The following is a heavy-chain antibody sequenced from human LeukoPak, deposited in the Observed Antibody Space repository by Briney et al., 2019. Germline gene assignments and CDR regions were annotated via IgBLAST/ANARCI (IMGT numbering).Heavy chain of an antibody. CDR3: ARDGDYHGNSVHFDY. CDR2: INPSGGST. J-gene: IGHJ4*02. CDR1: GYTFTNYF. Sequence: GASVKASCKTSGYTFTNYFIHWVRQAPGQGLEWMGIINPSGGSTTFSPKFQGRITLTRDTSTNTVYLDLSSLRSEDTAVYYCARDGDYHGNSVHFDYWGQGTQVTVSS. V-gene: IGHV1-46*01. D-gene: IGHD4-23*01.